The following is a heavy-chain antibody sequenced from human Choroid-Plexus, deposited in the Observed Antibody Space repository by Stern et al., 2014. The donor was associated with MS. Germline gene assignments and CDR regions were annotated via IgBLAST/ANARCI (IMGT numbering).Heavy chain of an antibody. CDR2: ISYDGSDK. CDR3: AKDRQWSTYFFDY. V-gene: IGHV3-30*18. D-gene: IGHD2-15*01. J-gene: IGHJ4*02. Sequence: QVQLVESGGGVAQPGRPLILSCAASGFTFSNFGMHWVRQAPGKGLEWVALISYDGSDKYYAYSVKGRFTIFRDNSKNTLYMHMNSLRAEDTAVYYCAKDRQWSTYFFDYWGQGSLVTVSS. CDR1: GFTFSNFG.